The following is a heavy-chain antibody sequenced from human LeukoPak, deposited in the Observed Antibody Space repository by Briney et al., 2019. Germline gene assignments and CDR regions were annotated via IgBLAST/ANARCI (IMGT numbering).Heavy chain of an antibody. CDR3: ARGIEAAGLIDY. D-gene: IGHD6-13*01. CDR2: ISYDGSNK. J-gene: IGHJ4*02. V-gene: IGHV3-30-3*01. Sequence: GGSLRLSCAASGFTFSSYAMHWVRQAPGKGLEWVAVISYDGSNKYYADSVKGRFTISRDNSKNTLYLQMNSLRAEDTAVYYCARGIEAAGLIDYWGQGTLVTVSS. CDR1: GFTFSSYA.